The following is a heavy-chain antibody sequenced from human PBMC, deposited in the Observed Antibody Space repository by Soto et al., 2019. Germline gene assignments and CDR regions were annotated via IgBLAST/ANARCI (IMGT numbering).Heavy chain of an antibody. J-gene: IGHJ6*02. V-gene: IGHV1-69*01. D-gene: IGHD3-10*01. Sequence: QAQLVQSGAEVKKPGSSVKVSCKASGGTYSSYAISWVRQARGQGLEWMGGIIPIFGTATYAQRFKGRVTITAEESTSTAYMELSSLRSEDTAVYYCARFLGGAESYYNGQSYNYYYGMDVWGQGTTVTVSS. CDR2: IIPIFGTA. CDR1: GGTYSSYA. CDR3: ARFLGGAESYYNGQSYNYYYGMDV.